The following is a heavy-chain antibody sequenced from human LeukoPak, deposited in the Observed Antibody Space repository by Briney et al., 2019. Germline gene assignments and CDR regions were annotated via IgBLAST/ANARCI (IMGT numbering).Heavy chain of an antibody. CDR1: GFTFSSYW. V-gene: IGHV4-4*08. J-gene: IGHJ6*03. D-gene: IGHD3-10*01. Sequence: AGGSLRLSCAASGFTFSSYWMSWVRQAPGKGLEWIGRIYTSGGTNYNPSLKSRVTISVDTSKNQFSLKLSSVTAADTAVYYCAREGNYYYYMDVWGKGTTVTVSS. CDR2: IYTSGGT. CDR3: AREGNYYYYMDV.